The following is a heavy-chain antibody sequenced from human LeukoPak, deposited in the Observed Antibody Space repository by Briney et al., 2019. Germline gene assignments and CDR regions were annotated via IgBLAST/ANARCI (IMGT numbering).Heavy chain of an antibody. CDR1: GYTFAGYY. CDR3: TRSSWDCSSGSCYSNMNFDY. Sequence: ASVKVSCKASGYTFAGYYIHWVRRAPGQGLEWLGWINPNKGDTKSAQKFRDRVIMTTDTCLTTAYMEVINLSSDDTAVYYCTRSSWDCSSGSCYSNMNFDYWGQGTLVTVSS. J-gene: IGHJ4*02. D-gene: IGHD2-15*01. CDR2: INPNKGDT. V-gene: IGHV1-2*02.